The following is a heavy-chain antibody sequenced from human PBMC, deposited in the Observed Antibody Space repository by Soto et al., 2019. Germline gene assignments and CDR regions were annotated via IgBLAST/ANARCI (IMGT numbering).Heavy chain of an antibody. CDR1: GGSISSYY. Sequence: PSETLSLTCTVSGGSISSYYWSWIRQPPGKGLEWIGYIYYSGSTNYNPSLKSRVTISVDTSKNQFSLKLSSVTAADTAVYYCASVYDSSGYYFFDHWGQGTLVTVSS. D-gene: IGHD3-22*01. V-gene: IGHV4-59*01. CDR3: ASVYDSSGYYFFDH. CDR2: IYYSGST. J-gene: IGHJ4*02.